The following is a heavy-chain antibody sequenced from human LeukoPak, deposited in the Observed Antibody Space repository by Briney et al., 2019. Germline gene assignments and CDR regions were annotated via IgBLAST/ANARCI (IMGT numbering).Heavy chain of an antibody. CDR2: ISSSSSYI. CDR3: ARDAVGEPDGY. J-gene: IGHJ4*02. V-gene: IGHV3-21*01. Sequence: GGSLRLSCAASGFNFSSYSMNWVRQAPGKGLEWVSSISSSSSYIYYADSVKGRFTISRDNAKNSLYLQMNSLRAEDTAVYYCARDAVGEPDGYWGQGTLVTVSS. D-gene: IGHD3-16*01. CDR1: GFNFSSYS.